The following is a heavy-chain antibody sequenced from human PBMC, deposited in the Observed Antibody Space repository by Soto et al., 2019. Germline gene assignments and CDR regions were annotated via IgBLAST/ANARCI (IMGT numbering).Heavy chain of an antibody. Sequence: GESLKISCQGSGYSFTSYWIGWVRQMPGKGLEWMGIIYPGDSDTRYSPSFQGQVTISADKSISTAYLQWSSLKASDTAMYYCARSIAARSYYYYGMDVWGQGTTVTVS. D-gene: IGHD6-6*01. V-gene: IGHV5-51*01. CDR2: IYPGDSDT. J-gene: IGHJ6*02. CDR3: ARSIAARSYYYYGMDV. CDR1: GYSFTSYW.